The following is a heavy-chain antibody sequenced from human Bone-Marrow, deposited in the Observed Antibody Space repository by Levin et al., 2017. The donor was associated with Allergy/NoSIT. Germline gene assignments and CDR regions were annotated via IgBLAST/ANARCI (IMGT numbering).Heavy chain of an antibody. CDR2: ISWDGSRI. D-gene: IGHD5-18*01. CDR3: ARDFTDQYTADR. J-gene: IGHJ5*02. Sequence: PGGSLRLSCAASGFNFDSHQMHWVRQAPGKGLEWLAFISWDGSRISYADSVKGRFTISRDNVENILYLQLDTLRSDDTALYFCARDFTDQYTADRWGQGTLVTVVS. CDR1: GFNFDSHQ. V-gene: IGHV3-30*04.